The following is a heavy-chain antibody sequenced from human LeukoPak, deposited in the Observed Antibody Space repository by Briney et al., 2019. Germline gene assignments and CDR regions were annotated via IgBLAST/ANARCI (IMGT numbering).Heavy chain of an antibody. J-gene: IGHJ6*04. CDR1: GGTFSDYA. D-gene: IGHD3-3*01. Sequence: GASVKVSCKASGGTFSDYALNWVRQAPGQGLEWTGVFIPVLGSANSTQNFQDRVSITADISTNTVYMELGSLRSEDTAVYFCAGIPVFGVVLHQEPVWGKGTTVTISS. CDR3: AGIPVFGVVLHQEPV. CDR2: FIPVLGSA. V-gene: IGHV1-69*10.